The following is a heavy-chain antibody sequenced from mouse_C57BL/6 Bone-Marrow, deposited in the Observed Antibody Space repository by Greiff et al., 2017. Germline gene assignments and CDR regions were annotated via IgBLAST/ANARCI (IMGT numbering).Heavy chain of an antibody. CDR2: IDPENGDT. Sequence: VQLQQSGAELVRPGASVKLSCTASGFNIKDDYMHWVKQRPEQGLEWIGWIDPENGDTEYASKFQGKATITADPSSNTAYLQLSSLTSEDTAVYYCNRVITTVVGRYFDVWGTGTTVTVSS. J-gene: IGHJ1*03. CDR1: GFNIKDDY. V-gene: IGHV14-4*01. D-gene: IGHD1-1*01. CDR3: NRVITTVVGRYFDV.